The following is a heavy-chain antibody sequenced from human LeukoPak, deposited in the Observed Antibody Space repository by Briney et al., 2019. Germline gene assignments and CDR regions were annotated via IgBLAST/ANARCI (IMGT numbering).Heavy chain of an antibody. J-gene: IGHJ5*02. CDR3: ATDLSGSEDR. CDR2: IFTDGSTT. D-gene: IGHD1-26*01. V-gene: IGHV3-74*01. CDR1: EFDFFSYG. Sequence: GGSLRLSCVASEFDFFSYGMQWVRQAPGKGLVWVSRIFTDGSTTSYADSVKGRFTISRDNAKNTLYLQMNSLRVDDTALYYCATDLSGSEDRWGQGTLVTVSS.